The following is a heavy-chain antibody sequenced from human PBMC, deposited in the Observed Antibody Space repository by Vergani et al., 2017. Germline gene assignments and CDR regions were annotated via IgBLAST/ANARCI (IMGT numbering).Heavy chain of an antibody. V-gene: IGHV4-39*01. Sequence: QLQESGPRLVKPWETLSLTCSVSGGSLTSSGSYWGWIRRSPGKGLEWIGNLYYTGGTSYNSSLKSRRTISLETSKNQFSLKLNSVTAADSAVYYCTRRRTSYPADCWGQGTLVTVS. J-gene: IGHJ4*02. CDR2: LYYTGGT. CDR3: TRRRTSYPADC. CDR1: GGSLTSSGSY.